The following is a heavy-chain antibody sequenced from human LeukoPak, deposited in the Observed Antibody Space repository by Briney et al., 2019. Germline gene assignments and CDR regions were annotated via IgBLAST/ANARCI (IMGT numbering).Heavy chain of an antibody. CDR1: GFTFSSYS. CDR3: ARAQGSGSSAFDY. Sequence: SGGSLRLSCAASGFTFSSYSMNWVRQAPGKGLEWVSSISSSSSYIYYADSVKGRFTISRDNAKNSLYLQMNSLRAEDTAVYYCARAQGSGSSAFDYWGQGTLVTVSS. CDR2: ISSSSSYI. J-gene: IGHJ4*02. D-gene: IGHD1-26*01. V-gene: IGHV3-21*01.